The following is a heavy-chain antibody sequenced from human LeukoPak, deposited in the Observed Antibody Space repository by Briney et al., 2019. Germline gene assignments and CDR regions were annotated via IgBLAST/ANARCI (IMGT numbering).Heavy chain of an antibody. J-gene: IGHJ4*02. Sequence: PGESLRLSCAASGFTLSNYWMHWVRQAPGKGLMWVARINFDGSSTNYAGSVRGRFTISRDNAKNTLYLQMNSLRGEDTAVYYCGRGGSGSRYFDYWGQGTLVTVSS. D-gene: IGHD1-14*01. CDR1: GFTLSNYW. V-gene: IGHV3-74*01. CDR2: INFDGSST. CDR3: GRGGSGSRYFDY.